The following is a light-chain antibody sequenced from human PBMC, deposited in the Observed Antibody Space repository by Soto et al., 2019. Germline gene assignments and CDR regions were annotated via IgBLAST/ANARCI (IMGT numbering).Light chain of an antibody. Sequence: QSALTQPASASGSPGQSVTISCTGTSSDVGGYNYVSWYQQHPGKAPKLMIYEVSKRPSGVAARFSGSKSDNTASLTVSGLQAADEADYYCSSSSGSNNVRVFGSGTKVTVL. CDR2: EVS. CDR3: SSSSGSNNVRV. V-gene: IGLV2-8*01. J-gene: IGLJ1*01. CDR1: SSDVGGYNY.